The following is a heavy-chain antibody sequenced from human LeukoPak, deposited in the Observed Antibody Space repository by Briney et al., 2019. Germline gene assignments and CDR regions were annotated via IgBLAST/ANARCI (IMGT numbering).Heavy chain of an antibody. Sequence: ASVKVSCKTSGYAVSDYYMHWVRQAPGQGPEWMGWIRGDTGDTDSPQKFRGRVTLTRDTSTDTAYLELSRLRYDDTAIYFCARVRVNSCDYWGQGTLVTVSS. V-gene: IGHV1-2*02. CDR3: ARVRVNSCDY. CDR2: IRGDTGDT. J-gene: IGHJ4*02. D-gene: IGHD2-15*01. CDR1: GYAVSDYY.